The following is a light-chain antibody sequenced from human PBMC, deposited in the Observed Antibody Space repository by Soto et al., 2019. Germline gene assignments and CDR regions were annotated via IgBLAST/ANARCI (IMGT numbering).Light chain of an antibody. CDR1: QGIRNY. CDR3: QKYNIAPWT. CDR2: GAS. J-gene: IGKJ1*01. Sequence: DIKMTQSPSSLSASVGDRVTITCRASQGIRNYLAWYQQKPGKAPKLLIYGASTLQSGVPPRFSGRGSGTDFILTINSLQPEDVATYYCQKYNIAPWTFGQGTKVDIK. V-gene: IGKV1-27*01.